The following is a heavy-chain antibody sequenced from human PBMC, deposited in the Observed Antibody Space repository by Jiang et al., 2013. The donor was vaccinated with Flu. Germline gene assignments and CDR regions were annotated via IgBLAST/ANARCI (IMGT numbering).Heavy chain of an antibody. CDR2: WNDDK. J-gene: IGHJ6*02. CDR3: AHSSMVRGVYRYYYYYGMDV. V-gene: IGHV2-5*01. Sequence: WNDDKRYSPSLKSRLTITKDTSKNQVVLTMTNMDPVDTATYYCAHSSMVRGVYRYYYYYGMDVWGQGTTVTVSS. D-gene: IGHD3-10*01.